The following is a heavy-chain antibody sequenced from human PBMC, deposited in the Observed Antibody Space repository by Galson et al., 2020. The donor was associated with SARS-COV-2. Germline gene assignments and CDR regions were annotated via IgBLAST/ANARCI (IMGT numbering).Heavy chain of an antibody. J-gene: IGHJ2*01. CDR3: ARNNSIAAAGTSGENWYFDL. CDR2: IYHSRST. D-gene: IGHD6-13*01. V-gene: IGHV4-38-2*02. CDR1: GYSISSGYY. Sequence: SQTLSLTCTVSGYSISSGYYWGWIRQPPGKGLEWIGRIYHSRSTYYNPSLKSRVTISVDTSKNQFSLKLSSVTAADTAVYYCARNNSIAAAGTSGENWYFDLWGRGTLVTVSS.